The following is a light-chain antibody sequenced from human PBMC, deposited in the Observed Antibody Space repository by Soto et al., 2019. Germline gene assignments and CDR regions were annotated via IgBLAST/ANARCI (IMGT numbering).Light chain of an antibody. CDR2: GNS. CDR1: SSNIGAGYD. CDR3: QSYDSSLSGWGV. V-gene: IGLV1-40*01. Sequence: QSVLTQPPSVSGAPGQRVTISCTGSSSNIGAGYDVHWYQQLPGTAPKLLIYGNSNRPSGVPDRFSGSKSGTSASLAITGLQAEDEADYYCQSYDSSLSGWGVFGTGTSSPS. J-gene: IGLJ1*01.